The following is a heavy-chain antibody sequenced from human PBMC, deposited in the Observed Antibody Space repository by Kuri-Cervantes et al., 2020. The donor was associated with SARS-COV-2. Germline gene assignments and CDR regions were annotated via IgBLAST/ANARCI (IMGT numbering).Heavy chain of an antibody. V-gene: IGHV3-23*01. D-gene: IGHD3-9*01. CDR2: ISGSGGST. J-gene: IGHJ4*02. CDR3: AKDLSISIWPFDY. CDR1: GFTFSSYA. Sequence: GESLKISCAASGFTFSSYAMSWVRQAPGKGLEWVSAISGSGGSTYYADSVKGRFTISRDNSKNTLYLQMNSLRAEDTAVYYCAKDLSISIWPFDYWGQGTLVTVSS.